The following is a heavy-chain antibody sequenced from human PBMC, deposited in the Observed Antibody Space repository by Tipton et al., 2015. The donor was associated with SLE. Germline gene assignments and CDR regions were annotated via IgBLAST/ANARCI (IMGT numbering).Heavy chain of an antibody. CDR3: ARDLAARGGHYFDY. D-gene: IGHD6-6*01. Sequence: TLSLTCTVSGASISSYYWSWIRQPPGKGLEWIGYIYYSGSTIHNPSLKSRVTMSVDTSKNQSSLKLSSVTAADTAVYYCARDLAARGGHYFDYWGQGTLVTVSS. CDR2: IYYSGST. V-gene: IGHV4-59*12. J-gene: IGHJ4*02. CDR1: GASISSYY.